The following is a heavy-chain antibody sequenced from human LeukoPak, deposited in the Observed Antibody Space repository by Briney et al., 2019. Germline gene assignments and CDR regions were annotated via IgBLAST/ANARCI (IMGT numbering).Heavy chain of an antibody. J-gene: IGHJ4*01. Sequence: ASVKVSCKASEYTLTVYYIHWVRQAPGQGLECMGRINPNSGDTNFAQKFQGRVTMTRDTSISTAYMDLSGLRPDDTAVYYCAREGSGYTYGRGSYFDYWGHGILVTVSS. CDR1: EYTLTVYY. V-gene: IGHV1-2*06. CDR3: AREGSGYTYGRGSYFDY. CDR2: INPNSGDT. D-gene: IGHD5-18*01.